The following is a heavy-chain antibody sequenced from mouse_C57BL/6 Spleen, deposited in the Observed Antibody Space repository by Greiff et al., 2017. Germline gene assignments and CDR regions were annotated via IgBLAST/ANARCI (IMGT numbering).Heavy chain of an antibody. CDR3: ARDGYYAAFAY. D-gene: IGHD2-3*01. CDR1: GYAFSSYW. V-gene: IGHV1-80*01. Sequence: QVQLKESGAELVKPGASVKISCKASGYAFSSYWMNWVKQRPGKGLEWIGQIYPGDGDTNYNGKFKGKATLTADKSSSTAYMQLSSLTSEDSAVYFCARDGYYAAFAYWGQGTLVTVSA. J-gene: IGHJ3*01. CDR2: IYPGDGDT.